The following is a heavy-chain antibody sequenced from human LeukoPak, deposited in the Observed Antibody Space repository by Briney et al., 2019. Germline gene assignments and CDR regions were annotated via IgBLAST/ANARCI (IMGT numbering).Heavy chain of an antibody. J-gene: IGHJ4*02. D-gene: IGHD2-2*01. Sequence: GGSLRLSCTVSGFTVSSNSMSWVRQAPGKGLEWVSFIYSDITHYSDSVKGRFTISRDNSKNTLYLQMNSLRAEDTAVYYCASITSPNPDDYWGQGTLVTVSS. V-gene: IGHV3-53*01. CDR1: GFTVSSNS. CDR3: ASITSPNPDDY. CDR2: IYSDIT.